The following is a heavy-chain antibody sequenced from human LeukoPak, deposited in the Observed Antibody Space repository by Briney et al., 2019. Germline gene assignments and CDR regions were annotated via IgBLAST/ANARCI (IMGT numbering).Heavy chain of an antibody. Sequence: GGSLRLSCAASGFTFSNYWMHWVRQAPGKGLVWVSRINSDGSSTTSADSVKGRFTISGDNAKNTLYLQMNSLRAEDTAVYYCAKGGATVIDYWGQGTLVTVSS. CDR3: AKGGATVIDY. V-gene: IGHV3-74*01. CDR1: GFTFSNYW. CDR2: INSDGSST. D-gene: IGHD4-17*01. J-gene: IGHJ4*02.